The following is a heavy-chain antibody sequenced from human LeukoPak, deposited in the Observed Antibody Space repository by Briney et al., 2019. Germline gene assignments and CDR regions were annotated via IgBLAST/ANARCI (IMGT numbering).Heavy chain of an antibody. J-gene: IGHJ5*02. CDR2: ISGSGGST. Sequence: GGSLRLSCAASGFTFSSYAMSWVRQAPGKGLEWVSAISGSGGSTYYADSVKGRFTISRDNSKNTLYLQMNSLGAEDTAVYYCAKDEAVITFGGVIVPVDGWFDPWGQGTLVTVSS. D-gene: IGHD3-16*02. V-gene: IGHV3-23*01. CDR3: AKDEAVITFGGVIVPVDGWFDP. CDR1: GFTFSSYA.